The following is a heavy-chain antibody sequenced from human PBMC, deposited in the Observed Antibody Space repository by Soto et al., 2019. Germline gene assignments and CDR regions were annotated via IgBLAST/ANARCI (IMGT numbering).Heavy chain of an antibody. CDR1: GYSFTTYS. D-gene: IGHD2-2*03. CDR2: ISPYTGDT. CDR3: ARVVAIVLIPAGLDV. Sequence: QVQLVQSGAEVKKPGASVKVSCKASGYSFTTYSLSWVRQTPGQGLEWMGWISPYTGDTKYTQKFQGIVTMTTVISTPTAHMDLRSLRSDDTAVFYSARVVAIVLIPAGLDVWGQGITVTVSS. V-gene: IGHV1-18*01. J-gene: IGHJ6*02.